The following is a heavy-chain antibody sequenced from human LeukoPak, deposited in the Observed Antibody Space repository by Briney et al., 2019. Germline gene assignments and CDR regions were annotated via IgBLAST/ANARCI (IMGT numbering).Heavy chain of an antibody. Sequence: PSETQSLTCTVSGYSISSTYYWGWIRQPPGKGLEWIGSIYHSGSTYFNPSLKSRVTISVDTSKNQFSLKLSSVTAADTAVYYCAREVNPHCSGGSCYYYYYYMDVWGKGTTVTVSS. CDR3: AREVNPHCSGGSCYYYYYYMDV. J-gene: IGHJ6*03. CDR2: IYHSGST. V-gene: IGHV4-38-2*02. D-gene: IGHD2-15*01. CDR1: GYSISSTYY.